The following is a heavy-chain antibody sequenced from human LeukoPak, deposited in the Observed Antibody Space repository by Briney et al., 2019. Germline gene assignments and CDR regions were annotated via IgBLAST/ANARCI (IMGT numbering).Heavy chain of an antibody. Sequence: GGSLRLSCAASGFTFDDYAMHWVGQAPGKGLEGVSLISGDGGSTYYADSVKGRFTISRDNSKNSLYLQMNSLRTEDTALYYCAKDFELWLPLYYFDYSSQGTLVTVSS. CDR2: ISGDGGST. CDR1: GFTFDDYA. V-gene: IGHV3-43*02. D-gene: IGHD5-18*01. J-gene: IGHJ4*02. CDR3: AKDFELWLPLYYFDY.